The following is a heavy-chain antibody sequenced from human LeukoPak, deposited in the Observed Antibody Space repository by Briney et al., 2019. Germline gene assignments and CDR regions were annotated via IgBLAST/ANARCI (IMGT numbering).Heavy chain of an antibody. Sequence: GGSLRLSCAASGFTFSSYWMHWVRQAPGKGLVCVSVINTDGSSTNYADSVKGRFTISRDNAKNTLYLQMNSLRAEDTAVYYCARRTAAGKYYFDSWGQGTLVTVSS. V-gene: IGHV3-74*01. CDR2: INTDGSST. J-gene: IGHJ4*02. D-gene: IGHD6-13*01. CDR1: GFTFSSYW. CDR3: ARRTAAGKYYFDS.